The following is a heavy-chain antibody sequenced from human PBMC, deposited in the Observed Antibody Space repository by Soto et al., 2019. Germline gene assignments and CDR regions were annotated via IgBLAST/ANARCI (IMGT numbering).Heavy chain of an antibody. V-gene: IGHV4-30-4*01. CDR2: IYYSGST. CDR3: ARYNIVPTNWFDP. J-gene: IGHJ5*02. D-gene: IGHD2-15*01. CDR1: GGSISSGDYY. Sequence: QVQLQESGPGLVKPSQTLSLTCTVSGGSISSGDYYWSWIRQPPGKGLEWIGYIYYSGSTYYNPSLNRRVTISVDTSKTQFSPKLSSVTAADTAVYYCARYNIVPTNWFDPWGQGTLVTVSS.